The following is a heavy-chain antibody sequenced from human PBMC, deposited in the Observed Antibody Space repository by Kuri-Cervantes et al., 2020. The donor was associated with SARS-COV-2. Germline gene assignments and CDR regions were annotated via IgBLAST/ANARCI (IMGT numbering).Heavy chain of an antibody. V-gene: IGHV3-23*01. Sequence: GGSLRLSCTASRFTFNTYAMSWVRQAPGKGLEWVSAISGSGGSTYYADSVKGRFTISRDNAKNSLYLQMNSLRAEDTAVYYCARGGYCSGGSCYSVYYYYYYGMDVWGQGTTVTVSS. D-gene: IGHD2-15*01. CDR3: ARGGYCSGGSCYSVYYYYYYGMDV. J-gene: IGHJ6*02. CDR1: RFTFNTYA. CDR2: ISGSGGST.